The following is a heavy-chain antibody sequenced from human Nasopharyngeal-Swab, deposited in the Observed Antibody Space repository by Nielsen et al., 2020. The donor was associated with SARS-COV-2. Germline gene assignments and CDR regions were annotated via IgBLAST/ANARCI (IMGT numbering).Heavy chain of an antibody. J-gene: IGHJ4*02. CDR1: GYTFTSYD. V-gene: IGHV1-8*01. CDR2: MNPNSGNT. CDR3: ASLGSSSWAPFDY. Sequence: APVKVSCKASGYTFTSYDINWVRQATGQGLEWMGWMNPNSGNTGYAQKFQGRVTMTRNTSISTAYMELSSLRSEDTAVYYCASLGSSSWAPFDYWGQGTLVTVSS. D-gene: IGHD6-13*01.